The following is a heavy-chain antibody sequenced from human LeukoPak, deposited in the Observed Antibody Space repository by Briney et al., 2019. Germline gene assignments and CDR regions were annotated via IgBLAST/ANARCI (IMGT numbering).Heavy chain of an antibody. Sequence: GGSLRLSCAASGFTFNTYSMHWVRQAPGEGLEWVALITYDGSRIYYADSMKGRFTIARDNSKNTLYLQMNSLRAEDTAVYYCVRGNDSGCIFDYWGQGTLVTVSS. CDR3: VRGNDSGCIFDY. D-gene: IGHD6-19*01. CDR2: ITYDGSRI. J-gene: IGHJ4*02. CDR1: GFTFNTYS. V-gene: IGHV3-30*03.